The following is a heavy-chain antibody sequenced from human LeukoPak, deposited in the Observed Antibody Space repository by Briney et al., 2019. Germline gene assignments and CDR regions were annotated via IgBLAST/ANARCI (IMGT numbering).Heavy chain of an antibody. V-gene: IGHV3-15*07. CDR3: TTGIDYGGGY. J-gene: IGHJ4*02. CDR1: GFSFTNVW. CDR2: IKNKDEGEKT. Sequence: GGSLRLSCAVSGFSFTNVWMNWVRQAPGKGLEWVGRIKNKDEGEKTDYAAPVKGRFTISRDDSKATLFLQMKSLKMEDTAIYYCTTGIDYGGGYWGQGTLVSVSS. D-gene: IGHD3-16*01.